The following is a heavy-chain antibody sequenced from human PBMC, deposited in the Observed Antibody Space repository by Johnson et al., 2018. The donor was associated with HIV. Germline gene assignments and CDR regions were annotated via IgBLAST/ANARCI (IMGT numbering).Heavy chain of an antibody. CDR2: INSDGSST. J-gene: IGHJ3*02. Sequence: VQLVESGGGLVQPGGSLRLSCAASGFTFSSYWMHWVRQAPGKGLVWVSRINSDGSSTRYADSVKGQFTISRDNSKNTLYLQMTSLRAEDTAVYYCASTGSGSDDAFDIWGQGTMVTVSS. CDR3: ASTGSGSDDAFDI. CDR1: GFTFSSYW. V-gene: IGHV3-74*01. D-gene: IGHD3-10*01.